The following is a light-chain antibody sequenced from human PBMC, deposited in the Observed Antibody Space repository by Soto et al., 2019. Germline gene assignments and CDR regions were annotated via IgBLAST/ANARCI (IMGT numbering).Light chain of an antibody. V-gene: IGKV1-5*03. CDR3: KQYNSFWT. CDR1: QSISSW. J-gene: IGKJ1*01. CDR2: KAS. Sequence: IQLAQSPSTLSASVGDRVTVTCRASQSISSWLAWYQQKPGKAPKXLIYKASSLESGVQSRFSGSGSGTEFTLTIRSLQPDDFATYYCKQYNSFWTCGQGTKVDIK.